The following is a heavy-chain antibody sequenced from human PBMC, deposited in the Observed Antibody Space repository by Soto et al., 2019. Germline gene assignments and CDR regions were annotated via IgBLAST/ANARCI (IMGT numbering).Heavy chain of an antibody. J-gene: IGHJ6*02. D-gene: IGHD3-9*01. Sequence: SVKVSCKASGGTFSSYAISGVRQAPGEGLEWMGGIIPIFGTANYAQKFQGRVTITADESTSTAYMELSSLRSEDTAVYYCAGETTSDILTAYYPNYYYYGMDVWGQGTTVTVSS. V-gene: IGHV1-69*13. CDR1: GGTFSSYA. CDR3: AGETTSDILTAYYPNYYYYGMDV. CDR2: IIPIFGTA.